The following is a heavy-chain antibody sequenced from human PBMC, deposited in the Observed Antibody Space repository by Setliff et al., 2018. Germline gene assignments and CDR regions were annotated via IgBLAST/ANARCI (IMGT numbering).Heavy chain of an antibody. D-gene: IGHD3-22*01. CDR1: GYTFTSYD. CDR3: ARTNNYYDSSGYYYVIDY. CDR2: MNPNSGNT. Sequence: ASVKVSCKASGYTFTSYDINWVRQATGQGLEWMGWMNPNSGNTDYAQKFQGRVTMTRNTSISTAYMELSSLRSEDTAVYYCARTNNYYDSSGYYYVIDYWGQGTLVTVSS. J-gene: IGHJ4*02. V-gene: IGHV1-8*01.